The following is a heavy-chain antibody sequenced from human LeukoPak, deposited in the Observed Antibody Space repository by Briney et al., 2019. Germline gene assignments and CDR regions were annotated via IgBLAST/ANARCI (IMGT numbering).Heavy chain of an antibody. J-gene: IGHJ5*02. Sequence: SETLSLTCTVSGGSISSSSYYWGWIRQPPGKGLEWIGNIYYSGSTYYNPSLKSRVTISVDTSKNQFSLKLSSVTAADTAVYYCASQRTYYDFWSGYYPQVWFDPWGQGTLVTVS. CDR2: IYYSGST. V-gene: IGHV4-39*01. CDR1: GGSISSSSYY. CDR3: ASQRTYYDFWSGYYPQVWFDP. D-gene: IGHD3-3*01.